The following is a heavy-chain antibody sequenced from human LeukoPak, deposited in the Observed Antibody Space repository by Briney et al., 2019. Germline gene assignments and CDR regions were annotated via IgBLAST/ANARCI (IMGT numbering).Heavy chain of an antibody. J-gene: IGHJ6*02. D-gene: IGHD6-13*01. V-gene: IGHV3-21*01. CDR1: GLTFSSHW. CDR2: ISSSSGYI. Sequence: PGGSLRLSCAASGLTFSSHWMHWVRQAPGKGLEWVSSISSSSGYIYYADSVKGRFTISRDNAKNSLYLQMNSLRAEDTAVYYCARDADSSSWSMYYYYGMDVWGQGTTVTVSS. CDR3: ARDADSSSWSMYYYYGMDV.